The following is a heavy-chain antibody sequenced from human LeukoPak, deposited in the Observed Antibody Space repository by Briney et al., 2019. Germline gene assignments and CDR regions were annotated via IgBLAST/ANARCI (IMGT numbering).Heavy chain of an antibody. CDR3: AKDSGYDYNYFDY. CDR2: IRYDGSIK. D-gene: IGHD5-12*01. V-gene: IGHV3-30*02. J-gene: IGHJ4*02. CDR1: GFTFSSYG. Sequence: GGSLRLSCAASGFTFSSYGMHWVRQAPGKGLEWVAFIRYDGSIKYYADSVKGRLTISRDNSKNTLYLQMNSLRAEGTAVYYCAKDSGYDYNYFDYWGQGTLVTVSS.